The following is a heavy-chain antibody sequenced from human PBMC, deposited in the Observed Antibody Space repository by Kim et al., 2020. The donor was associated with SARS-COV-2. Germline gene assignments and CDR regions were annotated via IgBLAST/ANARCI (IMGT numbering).Heavy chain of an antibody. CDR1: GITLTGYW. Sequence: GSLRLSCAASGITLTGYWMHWVRQGAGKGLVWVARIDTDGSETFYADSVEGRFTISRDNAKKMVYLEMNSLRLEDTAVYYCVRDRTTWDWGQGTLVTVSS. V-gene: IGHV3-74*01. CDR3: VRDRTTWD. D-gene: IGHD1-1*01. CDR2: IDTDGSET. J-gene: IGHJ4*02.